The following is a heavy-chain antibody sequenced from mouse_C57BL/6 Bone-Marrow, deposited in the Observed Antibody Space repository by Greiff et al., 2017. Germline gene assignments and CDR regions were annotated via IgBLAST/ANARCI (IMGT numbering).Heavy chain of an antibody. V-gene: IGHV5-12*01. J-gene: IGHJ4*01. CDR3: ARHAYDYYAMDY. CDR2: ISNGGGST. Sequence: EVMLVESGGGLVQPGGSLKLSCAASGFTFSDYYMYWVRQTPEKRLEWVAYISNGGGSTYYPDTVKGRFTISRDNAKNTLYLQMSRLKSEDTAMYYCARHAYDYYAMDYWGQGTSVTVSS. CDR1: GFTFSDYY.